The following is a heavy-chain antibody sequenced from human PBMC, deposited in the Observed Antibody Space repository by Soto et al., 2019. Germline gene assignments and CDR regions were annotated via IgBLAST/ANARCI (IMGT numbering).Heavy chain of an antibody. CDR1: GFTFDDYA. CDR2: LSWHSGVI. CDR3: AKDLTAWPASSFDS. D-gene: IGHD6-6*01. Sequence: VQLVESGGGLVQPGRSLRLSCAAYGFTFDDYAMHWVRQAPGKGLEWVSGLSWHSGVIAYADSVKGRFTISRDNAKNSLYLQMDSLRAEDTALYYCAKDLTAWPASSFDSWGQGTLVTVSS. V-gene: IGHV3-9*01. J-gene: IGHJ4*02.